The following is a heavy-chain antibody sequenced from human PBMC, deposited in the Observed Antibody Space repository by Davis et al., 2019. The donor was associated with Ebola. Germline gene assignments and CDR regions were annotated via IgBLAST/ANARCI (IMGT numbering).Heavy chain of an antibody. V-gene: IGHV1-24*01. CDR3: ATDNNWNFRTSNAFDI. Sequence: ASVKVSCKVSGYTLTELSMHWVRQAPGKGLEWMGGFDPEDGETIYAQKFQGRVTMTEDTSTDTAYMELSSLRSEDTAVYYCATDNNWNFRTSNAFDIWGQGTMVTVSS. CDR1: GYTLTELS. D-gene: IGHD1-7*01. J-gene: IGHJ3*02. CDR2: FDPEDGET.